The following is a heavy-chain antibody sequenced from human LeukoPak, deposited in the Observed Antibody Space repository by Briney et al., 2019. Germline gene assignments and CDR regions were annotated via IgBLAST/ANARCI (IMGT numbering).Heavy chain of an antibody. CDR2: IIPIFGTA. J-gene: IGHJ6*03. D-gene: IGHD2-15*01. CDR3: ARVPSPCSGGSCYSEFYYYYYMDV. V-gene: IGHV1-69*06. CDR1: GGTFSSYA. Sequence: GASVKVSCKASGGTFSSYAISWVRQAPGQGLEWMGGIIPIFGTANYAQKFQGRVTITADKSTSTAYMELSSLRSEDTAVYYCARVPSPCSGGSCYSEFYYYYYMDVWGKGTTVTVSS.